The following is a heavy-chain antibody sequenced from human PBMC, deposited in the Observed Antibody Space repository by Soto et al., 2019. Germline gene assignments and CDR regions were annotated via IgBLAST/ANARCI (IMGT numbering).Heavy chain of an antibody. CDR1: GYTFINYY. D-gene: IGHD6-13*01. CDR3: ASDLAAGDL. CDR2: INPMGGST. Sequence: QEQLVQSGAEVKEPGASVKVSCKASGYTFINYYIHWVRQAPGQGLEWMAIINPMGGSTNYAQEFQGRVTLTSDTSTGTVDMALRSLRFEDTALFSCASDLAAGDLWGQGTLVTVSS. V-gene: IGHV1-46*01. J-gene: IGHJ5*02.